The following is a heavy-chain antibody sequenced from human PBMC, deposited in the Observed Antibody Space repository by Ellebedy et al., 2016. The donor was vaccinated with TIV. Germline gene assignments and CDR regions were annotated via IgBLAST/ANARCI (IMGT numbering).Heavy chain of an antibody. V-gene: IGHV3-13*01. CDR2: IGTAGDT. CDR1: GSTFSSYN. D-gene: IGHD1-14*01. Sequence: GESLKISCAASGSTFSSYNMQWVRQVTGKGLEWVSAIGTAGDTYYPGSVTGRFTISRENAKISLYLQMNSLRAGDTAVYYCARATEGLDYWGQGTLVTVSS. J-gene: IGHJ4*02. CDR3: ARATEGLDY.